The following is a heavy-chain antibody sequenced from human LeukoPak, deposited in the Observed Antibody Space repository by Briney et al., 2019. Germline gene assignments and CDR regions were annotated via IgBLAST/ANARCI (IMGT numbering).Heavy chain of an antibody. V-gene: IGHV1-2*02. J-gene: IGHJ4*02. D-gene: IGHD6-19*01. Sequence: ASVKVSCKASGYTFTGYYMHWVRQAPGQGLEWMGWINPNSGGTNYAQKFQGRVTMTRDTSISTAYMELSRLRSDDTAVYYCARRRLVLGWYFDYWGQGTLVTVSS. CDR2: INPNSGGT. CDR3: ARRRLVLGWYFDY. CDR1: GYTFTGYY.